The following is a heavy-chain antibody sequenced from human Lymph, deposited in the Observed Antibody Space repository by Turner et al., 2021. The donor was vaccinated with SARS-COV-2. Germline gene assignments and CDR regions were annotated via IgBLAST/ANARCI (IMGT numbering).Heavy chain of an antibody. CDR1: GFTFSTYA. J-gene: IGHJ6*02. D-gene: IGHD3-10*01. CDR2: ISYDGSNK. Sequence: QVQLVESGGGVVQPGRSLRLSCAASGFTFSTYAIHWVRQAAGKGLEWVAVISYDGSNKYYADSVKGRFTISRDNSKNTLYLQMNSLRAEDTAVYYCARYGSGGYFYNGLDVWGQGTTVTVSS. CDR3: ARYGSGGYFYNGLDV. V-gene: IGHV3-30*04.